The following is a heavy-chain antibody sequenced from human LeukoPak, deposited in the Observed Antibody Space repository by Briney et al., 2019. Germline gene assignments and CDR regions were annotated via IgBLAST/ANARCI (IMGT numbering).Heavy chain of an antibody. J-gene: IGHJ4*02. V-gene: IGHV1-69*04. CDR1: EGTCSSYA. Sequence: SVKVSCKASEGTCSSYAISWVRQAPGQGLEWMGRIIPIFGIANYAQKFQGRVTITADKSTSTAYMELSSLRSEDTAVYYCARSEAGTTSDYWGQGTLVTVSS. CDR3: ARSEAGTTSDY. CDR2: IIPIFGIA. D-gene: IGHD1-1*01.